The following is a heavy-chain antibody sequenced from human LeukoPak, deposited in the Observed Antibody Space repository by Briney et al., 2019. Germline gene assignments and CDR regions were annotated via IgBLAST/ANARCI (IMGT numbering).Heavy chain of an antibody. CDR1: GYTFTSYD. J-gene: IGHJ4*02. CDR2: MNPNSGNT. V-gene: IGHV1-8*01. Sequence: GSVKVSCKASGYTFTSYDINWVRQATGRGLEWMGWMNPNSGNTGYAQKFQGRVTLTRNTSISTAYMELSSLRSEDTAVYYCARARFKGYSSSWYTSWGQGTLVTVSS. CDR3: ARARFKGYSSSWYTS. D-gene: IGHD6-13*01.